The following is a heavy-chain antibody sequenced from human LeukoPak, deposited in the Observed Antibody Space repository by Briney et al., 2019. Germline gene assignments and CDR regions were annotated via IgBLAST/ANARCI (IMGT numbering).Heavy chain of an antibody. CDR2: IYYSGTT. CDR1: GYPISSSSYY. D-gene: IGHD6-13*01. Sequence: PSETLSLTCTVSGYPISSSSYYWGWLRQSPGKGLEWIGTIYYSGTTYYHPSLKSLLTISIDTSKNQFSLKVTSVTAADTAVYYCARRLSSSWSEDNWFDPWGRGTLVTVSS. V-gene: IGHV4-39*01. CDR3: ARRLSSSWSEDNWFDP. J-gene: IGHJ5*02.